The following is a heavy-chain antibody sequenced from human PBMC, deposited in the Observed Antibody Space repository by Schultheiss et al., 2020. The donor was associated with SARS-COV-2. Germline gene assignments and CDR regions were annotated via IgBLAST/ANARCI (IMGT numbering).Heavy chain of an antibody. J-gene: IGHJ4*02. CDR2: MSCSGAT. Sequence: GSLRLSCAVYGGSFSGYYWSWIRQPPGKRLGWTGYMSCSGATNRNPSLKSRVTMSVDTSKKQFSLNLSSVTAADTAVYYCARGQTGHMPFDYWGQGTLVTVSS. V-gene: IGHV4-34*11. CDR1: GGSFSGYY. CDR3: ARGQTGHMPFDY. D-gene: IGHD7-27*01.